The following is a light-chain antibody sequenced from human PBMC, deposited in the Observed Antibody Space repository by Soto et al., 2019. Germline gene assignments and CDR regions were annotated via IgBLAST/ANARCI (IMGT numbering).Light chain of an antibody. CDR3: SSYAGSSNV. J-gene: IGLJ1*01. CDR1: SSDVGGYNY. V-gene: IGLV2-8*01. CDR2: EVN. Sequence: QSVLTQPPSASGSPGQSVAISCTGTSSDVGGYNYVSWYQQHPGKAPKLMIYEVNKRPSGVPGRFSGSKSGNTASLTVSGLQAEDEADYYCSSYAGSSNVFGTGTKLTVL.